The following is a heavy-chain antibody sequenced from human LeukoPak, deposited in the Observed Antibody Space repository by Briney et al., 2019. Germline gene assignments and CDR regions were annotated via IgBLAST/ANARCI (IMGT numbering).Heavy chain of an antibody. J-gene: IGHJ6*03. CDR3: ARTGPYSGYVRSRYYYMDV. CDR1: GGSISSSGYY. V-gene: IGHV4-39*07. D-gene: IGHD5-12*01. CDR2: INHSGST. Sequence: SETLSLTCTVSGGSISSSGYYWSWIRQPPGKGLEWIGEINHSGSTNYNPSLKSRVTISVDTSKNQFSLKLSSVTAADTAVYYCARTGPYSGYVRSRYYYMDVWGKGTTVTVSS.